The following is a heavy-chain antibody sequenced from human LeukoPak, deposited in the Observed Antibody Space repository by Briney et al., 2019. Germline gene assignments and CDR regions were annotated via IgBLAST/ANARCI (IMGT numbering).Heavy chain of an antibody. CDR2: IKQDGSEK. V-gene: IGHV3-7*01. J-gene: IGHJ4*02. Sequence: PGGSLRLSCAASGFTFSSYWMSWVRQAPGKGLEWVANIKQDGSEKYYVDSVKGRFTISRDNAKDSLYLQMNSLRAEDTAVYYCAKGFPTTVVTPGLENQGNYWGQGTLVTVSS. CDR3: AKGFPTTVVTPGLENQGNY. CDR1: GFTFSSYW. D-gene: IGHD4-23*01.